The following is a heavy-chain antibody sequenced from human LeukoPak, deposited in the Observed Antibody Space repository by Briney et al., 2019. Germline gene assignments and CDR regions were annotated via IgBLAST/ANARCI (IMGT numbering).Heavy chain of an antibody. V-gene: IGHV3-30-3*01. CDR3: AKVSLTSSGYYRPYYFDY. J-gene: IGHJ4*02. D-gene: IGHD3-22*01. CDR2: ISYDGSNK. CDR1: GFTFSSYA. Sequence: PGGSLRLSCAASGFTFSSYAMHWVRQAPGKGLEWVAVISYDGSNKYYADSVKGRFTISRDNSKNTLYLQMNSLSAEDTAVYYCAKVSLTSSGYYRPYYFDYWGQGTLVTVSS.